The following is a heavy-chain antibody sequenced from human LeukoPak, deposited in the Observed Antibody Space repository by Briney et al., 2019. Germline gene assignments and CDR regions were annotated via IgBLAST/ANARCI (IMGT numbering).Heavy chain of an antibody. Sequence: APVKVSCKASGYTFTAYYIQWVRQAPGQGPEWMGTIRPGDNRMSYAQKFQGRVTMTRDMSTTTGYMELSSLRSEDTAVYYCVREKSGGTYDYWGQGTLVTVSS. D-gene: IGHD3-16*01. CDR3: VREKSGGTYDY. CDR1: GYTFTAYY. CDR2: IRPGDNRM. J-gene: IGHJ4*02. V-gene: IGHV1-46*01.